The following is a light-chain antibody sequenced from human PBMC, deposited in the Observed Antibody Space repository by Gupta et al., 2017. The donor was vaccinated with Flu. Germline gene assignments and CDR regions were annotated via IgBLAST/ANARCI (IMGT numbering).Light chain of an antibody. Sequence: GDRATITCRASQDISNYLAWYQQKPGKVPKLLIYAASTLQSGVPSRFSGSGSGTEFTLTISSLQPEDVATYYCQKCNSAPWTFGQGTKVEIK. CDR2: AAS. V-gene: IGKV1-27*01. CDR1: QDISNY. J-gene: IGKJ1*01. CDR3: QKCNSAPWT.